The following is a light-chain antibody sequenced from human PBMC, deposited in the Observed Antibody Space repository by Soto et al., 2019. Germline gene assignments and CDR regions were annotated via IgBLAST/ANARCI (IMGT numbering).Light chain of an antibody. V-gene: IGKV1-39*01. Sequence: DIQMTQSPSSLSASVGDRVTITCRASQSISSYLNWYQQKPGKAPKLLIYAASSLQSGVPSRFSGSGSGTDFTLTICSLQREDFATYYCQQSYSTPGTFGQGTKLEIK. J-gene: IGKJ2*02. CDR1: QSISSY. CDR3: QQSYSTPGT. CDR2: AAS.